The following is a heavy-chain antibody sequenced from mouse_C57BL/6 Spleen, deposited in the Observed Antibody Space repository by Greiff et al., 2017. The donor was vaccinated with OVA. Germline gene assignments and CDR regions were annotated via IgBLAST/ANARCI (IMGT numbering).Heavy chain of an antibody. V-gene: IGHV5-16*01. J-gene: IGHJ1*03. Sequence: EVKVEESEGGLVQPGSSMKLSCTASGFTFSDYYMAWVRQVPEKGLEWVANINYDGSSTYYLDSLKSRFIISRDNAKNILYLQMSSLKSEDTATYYCARVGLWYRYFDVWGTGTTVTVSS. CDR1: GFTFSDYY. CDR3: ARVGLWYRYFDV. CDR2: INYDGSST. D-gene: IGHD2-1*01.